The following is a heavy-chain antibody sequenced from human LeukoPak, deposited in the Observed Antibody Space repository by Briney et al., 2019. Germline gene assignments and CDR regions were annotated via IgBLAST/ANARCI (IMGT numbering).Heavy chain of an antibody. Sequence: PGGSLRLSCAAFGFTFSSYEMNWVRQAPGKGLEWVSYISSSGSTIYYADSVKGRFTISRDNAKNSLYLQMNSLRAEDTAVYYCAVATIKDYFDYWGQGTLVTVSS. V-gene: IGHV3-48*03. D-gene: IGHD5-24*01. CDR2: ISSSGSTI. CDR3: AVATIKDYFDY. CDR1: GFTFSSYE. J-gene: IGHJ4*02.